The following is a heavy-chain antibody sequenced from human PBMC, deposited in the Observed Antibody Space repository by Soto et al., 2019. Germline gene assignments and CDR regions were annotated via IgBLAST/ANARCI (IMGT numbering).Heavy chain of an antibody. CDR1: GFTFSNFD. CDR2: IGAARGP. D-gene: IGHD2-2*02. V-gene: IGHV3-13*05. Sequence: EVQLVESGGGLVQPGESLRLSCATSGFTFSNFDMHWVRQVPGKGLEWVSAIGAARGPYYLGSVKGRFTISRENAKNSVYLPMNDLRAGDSAVYYCARAYTGRLPRRADYYYAMDVWGQGTTVTVSS. J-gene: IGHJ6*02. CDR3: ARAYTGRLPRRADYYYAMDV.